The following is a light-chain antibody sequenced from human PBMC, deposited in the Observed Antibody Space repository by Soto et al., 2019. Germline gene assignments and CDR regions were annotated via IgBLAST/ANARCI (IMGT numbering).Light chain of an antibody. CDR2: DVN. CDR3: CSYIGSYSYV. Sequence: QSVLTQPRSVSGSPGQSVTISCTGTSSVVGNYNSVSWYQHHPGKAPKLMIYDVNKWPSGVPDRFSGSKSGNTASLTISGLQAEDEADYCCCSYIGSYSYVFGTGTKVTVL. V-gene: IGLV2-11*01. CDR1: SSVVGNYNS. J-gene: IGLJ1*01.